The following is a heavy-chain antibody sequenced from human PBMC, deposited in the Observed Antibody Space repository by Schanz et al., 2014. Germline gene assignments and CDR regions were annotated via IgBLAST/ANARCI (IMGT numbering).Heavy chain of an antibody. Sequence: QVQVVQSGGGLVKPGGSLRLSCAASGFVFGDYYMTWIRQAPGKGLEWLSYISDSGTYTNYADSVKGRFTISRDNAKSSLYLQMNSLRVEDTAVYYCAKTPREYCNYDNCPNWFDSWGQGTLVTASS. D-gene: IGHD2-15*01. CDR3: AKTPREYCNYDNCPNWFDS. CDR1: GFVFGDYY. V-gene: IGHV3-11*05. CDR2: ISDSGTYT. J-gene: IGHJ5*01.